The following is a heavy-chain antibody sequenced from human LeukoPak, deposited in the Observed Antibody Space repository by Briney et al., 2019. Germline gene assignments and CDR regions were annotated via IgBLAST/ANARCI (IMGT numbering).Heavy chain of an antibody. CDR2: INPNSGGT. CDR1: GYTFTGYY. V-gene: IGHV1-2*02. D-gene: IGHD2-15*01. J-gene: IGHJ6*03. CDR3: ARDRWRIPRGYYMDV. Sequence: GASVKVSCKASGYTFTGYYMHWVRQAPGQGLEWMGWINPNSGGTNYAQKFQGRVTMTRDTSISTAYMELSRLRSDDTAVYYCARDRWRIPRGYYMDVWGKGTTVTVSS.